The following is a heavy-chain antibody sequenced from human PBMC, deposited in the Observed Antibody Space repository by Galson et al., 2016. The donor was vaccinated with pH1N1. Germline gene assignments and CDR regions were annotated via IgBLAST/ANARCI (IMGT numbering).Heavy chain of an antibody. CDR1: GSTFRSYA. V-gene: IGHV3-23*01. J-gene: IGHJ2*01. Sequence: SLRLSCAGSGSTFRSYAMSWVRLAPGKGLQWVSTISATGGSTYYVDSVKGRFTISRDNSRNTLHLQMNGLRDEDTALYWCAKDLVRSVPHQGYLDLWGRGTLVTVSS. CDR3: AKDLVRSVPHQGYLDL. CDR2: ISATGGST. D-gene: IGHD2-2*01.